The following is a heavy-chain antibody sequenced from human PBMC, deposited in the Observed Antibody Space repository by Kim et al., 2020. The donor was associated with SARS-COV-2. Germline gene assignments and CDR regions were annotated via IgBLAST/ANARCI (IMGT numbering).Heavy chain of an antibody. CDR3: AGMAYCGGDCYPFDY. D-gene: IGHD2-21*01. CDR1: GGSISSSSYY. Sequence: SETLSLTCTVSGGSISSSSYYWGWIRQPPGKGLEWIGSIYYSGSTYYNPSLKSRVTISVDTSKNQFSLKLSSVTAADTAVYYCAGMAYCGGDCYPFDYWGQGTLVTVSS. V-gene: IGHV4-39*01. J-gene: IGHJ4*02. CDR2: IYYSGST.